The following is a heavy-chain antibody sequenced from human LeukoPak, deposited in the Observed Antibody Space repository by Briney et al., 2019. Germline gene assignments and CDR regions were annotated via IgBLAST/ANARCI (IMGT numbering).Heavy chain of an antibody. D-gene: IGHD3-9*01. J-gene: IGHJ5*02. Sequence: GGSLRLSCAASGFTFSSYWMSWVRQAPGKGLEWVSSISSSSSYTYYADSVKGRFTISRDNAKNSLYLQMNSLRAEDTAVYYCARDRYYDILTGYENWFDPWGQGTLVTVSS. CDR2: ISSSSSYT. V-gene: IGHV3-21*01. CDR3: ARDRYYDILTGYENWFDP. CDR1: GFTFSSYW.